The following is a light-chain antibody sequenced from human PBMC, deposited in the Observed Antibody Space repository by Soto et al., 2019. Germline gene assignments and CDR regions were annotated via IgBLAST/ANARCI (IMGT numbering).Light chain of an antibody. CDR1: QSISSY. CDR2: AAS. Sequence: DIQMTQSPSSLSASVGDRVTITCRASQSISSYLNWYQQKPGKAPKLLIYAASSLQSGVPSRFSGSGSRTDFTLTISSLQPEDFATYYCQQSYSTPLYTFGLGTKLEIK. V-gene: IGKV1-39*01. J-gene: IGKJ2*01. CDR3: QQSYSTPLYT.